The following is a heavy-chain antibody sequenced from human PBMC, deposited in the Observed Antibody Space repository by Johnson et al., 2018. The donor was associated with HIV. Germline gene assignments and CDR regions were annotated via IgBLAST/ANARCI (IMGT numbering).Heavy chain of an antibody. D-gene: IGHD3-22*01. V-gene: IGHV3-20*04. CDR1: GFTFDDYG. J-gene: IGHJ3*01. CDR3: ASGRHDGSGSYYVDAFHF. Sequence: VQLVESGGGVERPGGSLRLSCVASGFTFDDYGMSWVRQPPGKGLEWVSGINWNGGSTDYADSVKGRFTISRDNAKNSLYLQMNSLRAEDTAVYYCASGRHDGSGSYYVDAFHFWGQGTMLTVSS. CDR2: INWNGGST.